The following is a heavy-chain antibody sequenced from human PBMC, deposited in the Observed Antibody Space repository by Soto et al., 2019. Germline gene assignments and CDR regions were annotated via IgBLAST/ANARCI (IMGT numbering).Heavy chain of an antibody. V-gene: IGHV3-7*01. CDR2: MNPDGSQP. J-gene: IGHJ1*01. CDR3: GRDPRLLSD. Sequence: EVQLMESGGGVVQPGGSLRLSCVASGFTYSTYWMAWVRQVPGKGLEWVAYMNPDGSQPFYVDSVKGRFTISRDNAKNSLDMQISGLRVEGTAVYYCGRDPRLLSDWGQGTLVTVSS. CDR1: GFTYSTYW.